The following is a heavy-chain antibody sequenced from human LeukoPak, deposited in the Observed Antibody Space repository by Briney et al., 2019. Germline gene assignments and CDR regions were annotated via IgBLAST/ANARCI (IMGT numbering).Heavy chain of an antibody. Sequence: KPSETLSLTCAVYGGTFSGYYWSWIRQPPGKGLEWIGEINHSGSTNYNPSLKSGVTISVDTTKNQFSLKLSSVTAADTAVYYCARVVAAAGKFDYWGQGTLVTVSS. D-gene: IGHD6-13*01. CDR1: GGTFSGYY. V-gene: IGHV4-34*01. J-gene: IGHJ4*02. CDR2: INHSGST. CDR3: ARVVAAAGKFDY.